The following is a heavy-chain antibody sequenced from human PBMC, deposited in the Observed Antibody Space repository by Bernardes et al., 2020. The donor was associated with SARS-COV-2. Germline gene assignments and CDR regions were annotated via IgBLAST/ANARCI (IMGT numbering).Heavy chain of an antibody. J-gene: IGHJ6*02. Sequence: ASVKVSCKASGYTFTGYYMHWVRQAPGQGLEWMGWINPNSCCTNYAQKFQGRVTMTRDTSISTAYMELSRLRSDDTAVYYCARDPTAVAVYYYYGMDVWGQGTTVTVSS. CDR1: GYTFTGYY. V-gene: IGHV1-2*02. CDR2: INPNSCCT. CDR3: ARDPTAVAVYYYYGMDV. D-gene: IGHD6-19*01.